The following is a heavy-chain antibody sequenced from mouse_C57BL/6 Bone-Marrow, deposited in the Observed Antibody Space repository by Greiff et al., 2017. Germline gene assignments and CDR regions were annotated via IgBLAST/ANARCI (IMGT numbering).Heavy chain of an antibody. Sequence: VQLQQSGAELARPGASVKLSCKASGYTFTSYGISWVKQRTGQGLEWIGEIYPRSGNTYYNEKFKGKATLTADKSSSTAYMELRSLTSEDSAVYFCARPITTVPLYWYFDVWGTGTTGTVSS. V-gene: IGHV1-81*01. D-gene: IGHD1-1*01. CDR3: ARPITTVPLYWYFDV. CDR2: IYPRSGNT. CDR1: GYTFTSYG. J-gene: IGHJ1*03.